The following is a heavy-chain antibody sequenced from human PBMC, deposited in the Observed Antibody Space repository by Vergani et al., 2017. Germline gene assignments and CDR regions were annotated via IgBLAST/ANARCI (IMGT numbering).Heavy chain of an antibody. V-gene: IGHV4-61*02. CDR2: IHTGGST. CDR1: GESIRSGSHY. J-gene: IGHJ4*02. D-gene: IGHD2-15*01. Sequence: QVKLQESGPGLLKPSQTLSLTCTVSGESIRSGSHYWSWIRQPAGKGPEWIGHIHTGGSTDRNPAFKSRVSISVGTSKSQFSLKLNSVTVADTAVYYCARSRPYCTSGSCPAIWGQGTLVTVSS. CDR3: ARSRPYCTSGSCPAI.